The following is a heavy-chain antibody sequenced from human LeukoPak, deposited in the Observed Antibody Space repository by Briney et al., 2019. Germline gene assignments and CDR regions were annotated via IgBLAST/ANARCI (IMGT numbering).Heavy chain of an antibody. V-gene: IGHV3-30-3*01. CDR2: ISYDGSNK. CDR1: GFTFSSYA. Sequence: HTGGSLRLSCAASGFTFSSYAMHWVRQAPGKGLEWVAVISYDGSNKYYADSVKGRFTISRDNAKNSLYLQMNSLRAEDTAVYYCARDDGIAATGAYYGMDVWGQGTTVTVSS. D-gene: IGHD6-13*01. CDR3: ARDDGIAATGAYYGMDV. J-gene: IGHJ6*02.